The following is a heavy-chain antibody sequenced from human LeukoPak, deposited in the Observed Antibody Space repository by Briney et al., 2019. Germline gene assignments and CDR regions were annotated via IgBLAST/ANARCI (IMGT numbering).Heavy chain of an antibody. J-gene: IGHJ4*02. CDR1: GFTFRNFA. CDR2: ISGSGGST. CDR3: AKDAPTYIPVTGPEYN. D-gene: IGHD6-19*01. V-gene: IGHV3-23*01. Sequence: PGGSLRLSCAASGFTFRNFAMSWVRQAPGKGLEWVSVISGSGGSTVYSDSVKGRFTISRDNSKNTLYLQMNSLRAEDTAIYYCAKDAPTYIPVTGPEYNWGQGTLVTVSS.